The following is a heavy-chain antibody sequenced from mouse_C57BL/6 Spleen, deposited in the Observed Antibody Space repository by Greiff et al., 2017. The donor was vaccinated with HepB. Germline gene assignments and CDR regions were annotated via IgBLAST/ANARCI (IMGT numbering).Heavy chain of an antibody. Sequence: VQLKESGPGMVKPSQSLSLTCTVTGYSITSGYDWHWIRHFPGNKLEWMGYISYSGSTNYNPSLKSRISITHDTSKNHFFLKLNSVTTEDTATYYCARYSNYGAMDYWGQGTSVTVSS. CDR2: ISYSGST. V-gene: IGHV3-1*01. CDR3: ARYSNYGAMDY. D-gene: IGHD2-5*01. J-gene: IGHJ4*01. CDR1: GYSITSGYD.